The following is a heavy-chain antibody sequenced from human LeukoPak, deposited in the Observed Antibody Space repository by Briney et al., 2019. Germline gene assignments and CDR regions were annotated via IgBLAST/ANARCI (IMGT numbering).Heavy chain of an antibody. Sequence: GSLRLSCAASGFTFSSYAMSWVRQPPGKGLEWIGSIYYSGSTYYNPSLKSRVTISVDTSKNQFSLKLSSVTAADTAVYYCARDLSVVMAFDIWGQGTMVTVSS. D-gene: IGHD4-23*01. CDR3: ARDLSVVMAFDI. CDR1: GFTFSSYA. J-gene: IGHJ3*02. V-gene: IGHV4-39*07. CDR2: IYYSGST.